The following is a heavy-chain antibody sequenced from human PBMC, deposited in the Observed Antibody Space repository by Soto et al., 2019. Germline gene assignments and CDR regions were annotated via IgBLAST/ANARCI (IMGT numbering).Heavy chain of an antibody. D-gene: IGHD1-26*01. CDR3: ARDRWGSYSFES. Sequence: QVQLVQSGAEVKKPGSSVKVSCKASGGVFRNYAINWVRQAPGQGLEWMGGIIPVFGTADYPQKFPGRVTITADESTTTAYMELTSLQTEDTAVYFCARDRWGSYSFESWGPGTLVTVAS. CDR2: IIPVFGTA. J-gene: IGHJ5*01. V-gene: IGHV1-69*01. CDR1: GGVFRNYA.